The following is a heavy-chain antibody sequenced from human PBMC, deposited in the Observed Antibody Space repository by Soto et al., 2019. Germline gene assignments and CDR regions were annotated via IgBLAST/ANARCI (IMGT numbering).Heavy chain of an antibody. CDR2: ISSTLDA. CDR3: VGSLMSRAMESFDY. V-gene: IGHV4-59*01. J-gene: IGHJ4*02. D-gene: IGHD5-18*01. Sequence: HVQLQESGPGLVKPSEPMSLTCSVSAGSISRYYWGWVRQSPGEGLEWIAHISSTLDASYNPSLKSRVTISLDTSKNQIARSLMSVTAADTAVYYCVGSLMSRAMESFDYWGQGTLVTVTS. CDR1: AGSISRYY.